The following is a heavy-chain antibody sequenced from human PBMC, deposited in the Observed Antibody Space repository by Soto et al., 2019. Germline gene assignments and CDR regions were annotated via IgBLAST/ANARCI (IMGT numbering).Heavy chain of an antibody. V-gene: IGHV3-7*01. D-gene: IGHD2-2*01. CDR3: AVALIPTTMRWYNYFDP. J-gene: IGHJ5*02. CDR2: IKQDASEI. CDR1: GFTFSNYY. Sequence: PGGSLRLSCAGSGFTFSNYYMSWVRQAPGKGLEWVANIKQDASEIHYVDSVKGRFTISRDNAKNSLYLQMNSLRAEDTAIYYCAVALIPTTMRWYNYFDPWGQGTLVTVSS.